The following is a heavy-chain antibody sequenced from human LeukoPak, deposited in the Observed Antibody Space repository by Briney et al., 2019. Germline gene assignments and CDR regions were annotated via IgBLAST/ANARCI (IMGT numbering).Heavy chain of an antibody. V-gene: IGHV4-59*08. D-gene: IGHD6-13*01. CDR2: IYYSGST. J-gene: IGHJ4*02. CDR3: ARHDGSTWYSFDF. Sequence: SETLSLTCSVSGSSISRYYWSWIRQPPGKGLEWIGYIYYSGSTNYNPSLKSRVTISVDTSKDQFSLKLNSVTATDTAVYYCARHDGSTWYSFDFWGQGTLVTVSS. CDR1: GSSISRYY.